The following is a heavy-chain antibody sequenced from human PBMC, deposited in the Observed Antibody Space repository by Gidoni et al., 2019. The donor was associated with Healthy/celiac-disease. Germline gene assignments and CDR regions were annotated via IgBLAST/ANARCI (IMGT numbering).Heavy chain of an antibody. Sequence: QVQLQESGPGLVTPSQTLSLTCTVSGGSIISGCYYWSWIRQHPGKGLEWIGYIYYSGSTYYNPSLKSRVTISVDTSKNQFSLKLSSVTAADTAVYYCARERSPKDPAAIVGASDAFDIWGQGTMVTVSS. J-gene: IGHJ3*02. CDR2: IYYSGST. D-gene: IGHD1-26*01. CDR3: ARERSPKDPAAIVGASDAFDI. V-gene: IGHV4-31*03. CDR1: GGSIISGCYY.